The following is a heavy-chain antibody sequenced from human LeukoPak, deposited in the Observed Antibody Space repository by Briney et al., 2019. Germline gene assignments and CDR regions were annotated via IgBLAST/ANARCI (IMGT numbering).Heavy chain of an antibody. Sequence: ASVKVSCKASGYTFTGYYMHWVRQAPGQGLEWMGWINPNSGGTNYAQKFQGRVTMTRDTSISTAYMELSRLRSDDTAVYYCARDRAVGVLRYFDWPSGYWGQGTLVTVSS. CDR3: ARDRAVGVLRYFDWPSGY. CDR2: INPNSGGT. V-gene: IGHV1-2*02. CDR1: GYTFTGYY. J-gene: IGHJ4*02. D-gene: IGHD3-9*01.